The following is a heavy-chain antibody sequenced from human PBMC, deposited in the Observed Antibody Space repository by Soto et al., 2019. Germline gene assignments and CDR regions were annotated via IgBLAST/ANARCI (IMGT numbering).Heavy chain of an antibody. V-gene: IGHV1-2*02. CDR1: GYTFTDYF. Sequence: VSCKASGYTFTDYFIHWVRQAPGQGFEWMGWINPNSRGTNYAQKFQGRVTMTRDTSNNTAYMELRGLRSDDTAVYYCARVTRKAGNWFDPWGHGTLVTVSS. J-gene: IGHJ5*02. CDR2: INPNSRGT. CDR3: ARVTRKAGNWFDP.